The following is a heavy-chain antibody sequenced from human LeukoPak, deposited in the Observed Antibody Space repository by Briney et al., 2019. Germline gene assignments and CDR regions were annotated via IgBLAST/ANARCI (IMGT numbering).Heavy chain of an antibody. J-gene: IGHJ4*02. CDR1: GFTFDEYA. CDR2: ISWNSGLI. CDR3: AKVGIFGLVTYYFDY. V-gene: IGHV3-9*01. D-gene: IGHD3/OR15-3a*01. Sequence: PGGSLRLSCAPSGFTFDEYAMHWVRQAPGRGLEWVSGISWNSGLIDYADSVKGRFTISRDNAKNSLFLQMNSLKAEDTAFYYCAKVGIFGLVTYYFDYWGQGTLVTVSS.